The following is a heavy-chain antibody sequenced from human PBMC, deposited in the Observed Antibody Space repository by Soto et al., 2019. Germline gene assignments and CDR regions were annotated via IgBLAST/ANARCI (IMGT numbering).Heavy chain of an antibody. J-gene: IGHJ4*02. CDR2: LIPILGLA. Sequence: QVQLVQSGAEMRKPGSSVKVSCQASGGTFSNSTVTWVRQAPGQGLEWMGRLIPILGLANYAQKFRGRLTITADKSTTTAYMELRSLRSEDTAMYYCARFKLGDDYWGQGTLVTVSS. D-gene: IGHD5-12*01. V-gene: IGHV1-69*02. CDR1: GGTFSNST. CDR3: ARFKLGDDY.